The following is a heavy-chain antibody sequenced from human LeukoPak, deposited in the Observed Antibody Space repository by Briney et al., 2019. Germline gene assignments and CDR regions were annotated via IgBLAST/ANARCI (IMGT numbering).Heavy chain of an antibody. J-gene: IGHJ5*02. CDR3: LRVLGYCSGGTCYWFAR. CDR1: GYTFTGYY. Sequence: ASVKVSCKASGYTFTGYYMHWVRQAPGQGLEWMGRINPNSGGTNYAQKFQDRVTMPMDTSISTDYVELSRQTYAATAGYFSLRVLGYCSGGTCYWFARWGQGTLVTVSS. CDR2: INPNSGGT. D-gene: IGHD2-15*01. V-gene: IGHV1-2*06.